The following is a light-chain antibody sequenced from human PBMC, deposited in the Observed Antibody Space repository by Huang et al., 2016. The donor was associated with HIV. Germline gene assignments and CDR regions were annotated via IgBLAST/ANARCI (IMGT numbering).Light chain of an antibody. CDR3: QQYNNWPPIT. V-gene: IGKV3-15*01. Sequence: EIVMTQSPATLAVSPGERATLSCRASPCVRSNVAWCQQKPGQAPRRLIYGASTRATGIPARFRGSGSVTEFTLTISSLQSEDFVVYYCQQYNNWPPITFGQGTRLEI. J-gene: IGKJ5*01. CDR1: PCVRSN. CDR2: GAS.